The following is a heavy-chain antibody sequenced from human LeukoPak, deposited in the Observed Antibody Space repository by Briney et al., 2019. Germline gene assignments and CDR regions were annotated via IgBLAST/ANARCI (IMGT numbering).Heavy chain of an antibody. CDR1: GGSISSSSYY. J-gene: IGHJ6*03. Sequence: SETLSLTCSVSGGSISSSSYYWGWIRQPPGKGLEWIGTIHNSGSTYYNPSLKSRVTISVDTSKNQFSLKLSSVTAADTAVYYCARRTKYSSSWLNYYYYYMDVWGKGTTVTVSS. CDR2: IHNSGST. CDR3: ARRTKYSSSWLNYYYYYMDV. D-gene: IGHD6-13*01. V-gene: IGHV4-39*07.